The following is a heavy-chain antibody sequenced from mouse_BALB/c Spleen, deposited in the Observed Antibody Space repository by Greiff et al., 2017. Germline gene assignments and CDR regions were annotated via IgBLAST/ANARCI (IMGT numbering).Heavy chain of an antibody. V-gene: IGHV1-67*01. CDR2: ISTYYGNT. Sequence: VQLQQSGPELVRPGVSVKISCKGSGYTFTDYAMHWVQQSHAKSLEWIGVISTYYGNTNYNQKFKGKATMTVDKSSSTAYMELARLTSEDSAIYYCARDHYGNYPWFAYWGQGTLVTVSA. D-gene: IGHD2-1*01. CDR1: GYTFTDYA. J-gene: IGHJ3*01. CDR3: ARDHYGNYPWFAY.